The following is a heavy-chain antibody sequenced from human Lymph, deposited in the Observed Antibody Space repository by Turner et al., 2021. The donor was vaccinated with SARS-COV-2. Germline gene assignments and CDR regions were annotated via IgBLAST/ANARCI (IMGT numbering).Heavy chain of an antibody. Sequence: QVQLQASGAGLERPSWTLSLTCPGTGGSISSTSWCWIRRSPGRGLEWIGYFYKIGSNDDNPTLRSRVTISVDTSKNQLSLNLISVTAADTAVYYCARYQGSTSGYDHGMNVWGQGTAVIVSS. D-gene: IGHD1-1*01. CDR3: ARYQGSTSGYDHGMNV. J-gene: IGHJ6*02. V-gene: IGHV4-59*08. CDR1: GGSISSTS. CDR2: FYKIGSN.